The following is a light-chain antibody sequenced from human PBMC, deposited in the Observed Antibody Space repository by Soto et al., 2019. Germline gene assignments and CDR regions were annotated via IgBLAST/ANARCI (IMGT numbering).Light chain of an antibody. CDR1: QSVSSY. Sequence: IVLTQSPATLSLSPGERATLCCRASQSVSSYLAWYQQKPGQAPRLLIYDASNRATGIPSRFSCCASGTDFTLTISSLEPEDSAVYYCQQRSKWPITFGQGTRLEIK. CDR2: DAS. V-gene: IGKV3-11*01. J-gene: IGKJ5*01. CDR3: QQRSKWPIT.